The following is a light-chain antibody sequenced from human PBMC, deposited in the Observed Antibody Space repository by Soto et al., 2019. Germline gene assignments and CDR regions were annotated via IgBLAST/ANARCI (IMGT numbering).Light chain of an antibody. Sequence: QSVLTQPPSASGSPGQSVTISCTGTSSDVGGYNFVSWYQQHPGKAHKLMIYEVSERPSGVPDRFSGSKSGNTASLTVSGLQAEDEADYYCSSYAGSNIVVFGGGTQLTVL. CDR2: EVS. V-gene: IGLV2-8*01. CDR1: SSDVGGYNF. J-gene: IGLJ2*01. CDR3: SSYAGSNIVV.